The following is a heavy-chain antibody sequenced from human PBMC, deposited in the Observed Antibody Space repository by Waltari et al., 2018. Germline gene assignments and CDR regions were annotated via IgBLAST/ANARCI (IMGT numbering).Heavy chain of an antibody. CDR2: INHSGST. D-gene: IGHD4-17*01. CDR3: ARRNYGGAALWY. V-gene: IGHV4-34*01. Sequence: QVQLQQWGAGLLKPSETLSLTCAVYGGSFSGYYWSWIGQPPGKGLEWIGEINHSGSTNYNPSLKSRVTISVDTSKNQFALKLSSVTAADTAVYYCARRNYGGAALWYWSQGTLVTVSS. J-gene: IGHJ4*02. CDR1: GGSFSGYY.